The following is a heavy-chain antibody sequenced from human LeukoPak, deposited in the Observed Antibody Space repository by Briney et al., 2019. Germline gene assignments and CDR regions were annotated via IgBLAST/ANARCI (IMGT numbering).Heavy chain of an antibody. CDR3: ATLPPNGDYVYYFDY. Sequence: SETLSLTCTVSSGSLSSSNYYWSWIRQPAGKGLEWIGRISTIGITNYNPSLNSRVTISIDTSKNQFSLKLSSVTAADTAVYYCATLPPNGDYVYYFDYWGQGTLVTVSS. V-gene: IGHV4-61*02. CDR2: ISTIGIT. CDR1: SGSLSSSNYY. D-gene: IGHD4-17*01. J-gene: IGHJ4*02.